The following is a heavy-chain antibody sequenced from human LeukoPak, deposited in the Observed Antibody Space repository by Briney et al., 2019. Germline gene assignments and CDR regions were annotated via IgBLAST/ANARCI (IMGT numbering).Heavy chain of an antibody. J-gene: IGHJ4*02. CDR2: IYHSWST. V-gene: IGHV4-38-2*01. CDR1: GDSISSGYY. CDR3: ANTPYSLRVSGGSLYYFDY. Sequence: SETLSLTCAVSGDSISSGYYWDWIRQPPGKGLEWIGRIYHSWSTYYNPSLKSRVTISVDMTKNQFSLKLSSVTAADTAVYYCANTPYSLRVSGGSLYYFDYWGQGTLVTVSS. D-gene: IGHD2-15*01.